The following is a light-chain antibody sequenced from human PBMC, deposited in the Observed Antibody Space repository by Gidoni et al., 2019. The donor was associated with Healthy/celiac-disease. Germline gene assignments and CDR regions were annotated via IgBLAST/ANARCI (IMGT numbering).Light chain of an antibody. CDR1: QSISSS. CDR2: AAS. J-gene: IGKJ3*01. Sequence: DIQMTQSTSSLSASVGDRVTITCRASQSISSSLNWYQQKPGKAPKLLIYAASSLQSVVTSRFSGSGSGTDFTLTISSLQPEDFATYYCQQSYSTPFTFGPGTKVDIK. CDR3: QQSYSTPFT. V-gene: IGKV1-39*01.